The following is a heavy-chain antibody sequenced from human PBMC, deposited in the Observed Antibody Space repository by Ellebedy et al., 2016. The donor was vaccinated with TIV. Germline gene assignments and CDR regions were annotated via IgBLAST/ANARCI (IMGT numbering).Heavy chain of an antibody. J-gene: IGHJ6*03. CDR3: ARRGFYYYYLDV. Sequence: MPSETLSLTCNVSGGSMSTYYWHWIRQSPGKGLEWIGYIFYNGNTYYNPSLRGRVTISIDTSQNQFSLKVTSVTAADTAVYFCARRGFYYYYLDVWGRGTAVTVSS. CDR2: IFYNGNT. CDR1: GGSMSTYY. V-gene: IGHV4-59*08. D-gene: IGHD3-10*01.